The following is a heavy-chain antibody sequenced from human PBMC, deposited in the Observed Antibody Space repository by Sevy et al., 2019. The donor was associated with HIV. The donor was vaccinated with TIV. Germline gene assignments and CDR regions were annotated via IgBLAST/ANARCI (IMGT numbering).Heavy chain of an antibody. V-gene: IGHV1-8*01. D-gene: IGHD3-16*01. CDR1: GYTFTSYD. J-gene: IGHJ4*02. CDR2: MNPNSSNT. Sequence: ASVKVSCKASGYTFTSYDINWVRQATGQGLEWMGWMNPNSSNTGYPQKFQGRVTMTRNTSISTAYMELSSLRSEDTAVYYCARGHYYAYRIDDWGQGTLVTVSS. CDR3: ARGHYYAYRIDD.